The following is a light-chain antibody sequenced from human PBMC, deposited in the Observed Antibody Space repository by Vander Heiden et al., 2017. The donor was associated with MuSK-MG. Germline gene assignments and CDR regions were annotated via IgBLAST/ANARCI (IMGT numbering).Light chain of an antibody. CDR1: QGLSTY. CDR2: SAS. V-gene: IGKV1-9*01. J-gene: IGKJ4*01. Sequence: DIQLTQSPSFLSASIGDRVTITCRASQGLSTYLAWYQQKPGKAPNLLMFSASSLQSGVPSRFSGSGSETEFTLTISSLQPEDFATYYCQEVNTFPPTFGGGTKVEMK. CDR3: QEVNTFPPT.